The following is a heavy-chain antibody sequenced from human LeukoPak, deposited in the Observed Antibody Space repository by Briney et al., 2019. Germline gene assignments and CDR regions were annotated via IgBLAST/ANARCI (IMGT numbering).Heavy chain of an antibody. CDR2: IYYSGST. D-gene: IGHD3-22*01. V-gene: IGHV4-39*02. Sequence: SETLSLTCTVSGGSISSGGYYWSWIRQPPGKGLEWIGSIYYSGSTYYNPSLKSRVTISVDTSKNHFSLKLSSVTAADTAVYYCARRHYYDSRGAFDIWGQGTMVTVSS. CDR1: GGSISSGGYY. CDR3: ARRHYYDSRGAFDI. J-gene: IGHJ3*02.